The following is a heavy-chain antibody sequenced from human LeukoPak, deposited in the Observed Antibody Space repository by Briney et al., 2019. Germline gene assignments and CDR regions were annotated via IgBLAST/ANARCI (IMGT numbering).Heavy chain of an antibody. D-gene: IGHD2-15*01. Sequence: GGSLRLSCAASGFTFSSYWMSWVRQAPGKGLEWVANIKQDGSEKYYVDSVKGRFTISRDNAKNSLYLQMNSLRAEDTAVYYCARDLLGYCSGGSCRKGDYWGQGTLVTVSS. CDR3: ARDLLGYCSGGSCRKGDY. CDR1: GFTFSSYW. J-gene: IGHJ4*02. CDR2: IKQDGSEK. V-gene: IGHV3-7*01.